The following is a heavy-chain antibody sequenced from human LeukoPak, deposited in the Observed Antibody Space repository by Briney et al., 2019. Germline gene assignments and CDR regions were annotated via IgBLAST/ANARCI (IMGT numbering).Heavy chain of an antibody. Sequence: RTGGSLRLSCAASGFTFDDYAMHWVRQAPGKGLEWVSGISWNSGSIGYADSVKGRFTISRDNAKNSLYLQMNSLRAEDTALYYCAKTVEYYYGSGSYYDYWGQGTLVTVSS. CDR1: GFTFDDYA. CDR3: AKTVEYYYGSGSYYDY. D-gene: IGHD3-10*01. CDR2: ISWNSGSI. J-gene: IGHJ4*02. V-gene: IGHV3-9*01.